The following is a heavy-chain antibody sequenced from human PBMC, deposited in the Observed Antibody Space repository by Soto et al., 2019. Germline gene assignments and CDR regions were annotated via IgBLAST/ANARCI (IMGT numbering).Heavy chain of an antibody. CDR3: ARHHPAGITFGGVTWDY. D-gene: IGHD3-16*01. V-gene: IGHV4-59*08. CDR1: GGSISSYY. CDR2: IYYSGST. J-gene: IGHJ4*02. Sequence: SETLSLTCTVSGGSISSYYWSWIRQPPGKGLEWIGYIYYSGSTNYNPSLKSRVTISVDTSKNQFSLKLSSVTAADTAVYYCARHHPAGITFGGVTWDYWGQGTLVTVSS.